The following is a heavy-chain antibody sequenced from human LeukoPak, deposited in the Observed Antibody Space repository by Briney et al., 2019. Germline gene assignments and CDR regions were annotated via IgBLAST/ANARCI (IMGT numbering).Heavy chain of an antibody. V-gene: IGHV3-74*01. Sequence: GGSLRLSCAASGFPFSSYGMHWVRQAPGKGLVWVSRINSEGTSTNYADSVKGLFTISRDTAENALYLQMNSLRAEDTALYCCARYSESYHEIDCWGQGTLVTVSS. CDR2: INSEGTST. CDR1: GFPFSSYG. CDR3: ARYSESYHEIDC. D-gene: IGHD1-26*01. J-gene: IGHJ4*02.